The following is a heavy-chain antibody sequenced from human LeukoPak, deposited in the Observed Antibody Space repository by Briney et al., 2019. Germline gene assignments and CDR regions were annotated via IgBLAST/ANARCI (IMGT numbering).Heavy chain of an antibody. V-gene: IGHV3-7*01. CDR1: GFTFSSYW. J-gene: IGHJ6*03. Sequence: GGSLRLSCAASGFTFSSYWMSWVRQAPGKGLEWVANIKQDGSEKYYVDSVKGRFTISRDNAKNSLYLQMNSLRAEDTAVYYCARLTDGSGSYYTYYYYYMDVWGKGTTVTISS. D-gene: IGHD3-10*01. CDR2: IKQDGSEK. CDR3: ARLTDGSGSYYTYYYYYMDV.